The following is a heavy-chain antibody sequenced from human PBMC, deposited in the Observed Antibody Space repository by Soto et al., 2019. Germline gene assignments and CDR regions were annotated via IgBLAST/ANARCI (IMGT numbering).Heavy chain of an antibody. Sequence: PGGSLRLSCAASGFTFSDYYMSWIRQAPGKGLEWVSYISSSGSTIYYADSVKGRFTISRDNAKNSLYLQMNSLRAEDMAVYYCARRSRTYDLPFFYYMDVWGKGTTVTVSS. V-gene: IGHV3-11*01. J-gene: IGHJ6*03. D-gene: IGHD3-3*01. CDR3: ARRSRTYDLPFFYYMDV. CDR1: GFTFSDYY. CDR2: ISSSGSTI.